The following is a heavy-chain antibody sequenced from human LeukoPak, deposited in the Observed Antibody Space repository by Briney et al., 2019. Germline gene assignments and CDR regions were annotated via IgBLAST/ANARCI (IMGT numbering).Heavy chain of an antibody. CDR1: GYSISSGYY. V-gene: IGHV4-38-2*02. CDR3: ARDRSRSTMVRGGFDP. Sequence: SETLSLTCTVSGYSISSGYYWGWIRQPPGKGLEWIGSIYHSGSTYYYPSLESRVTISVDTSKNQFSLKLSSVTAADTAVYYCARDRSRSTMVRGGFDPWGQGTLVTVSS. CDR2: IYHSGST. J-gene: IGHJ5*02. D-gene: IGHD3-10*01.